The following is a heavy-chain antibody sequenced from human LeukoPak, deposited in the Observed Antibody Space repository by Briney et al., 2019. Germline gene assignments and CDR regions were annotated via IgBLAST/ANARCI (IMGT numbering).Heavy chain of an antibody. CDR2: IGGSGDTT. V-gene: IGHV3-23*01. J-gene: IGHJ4*02. CDR3: VEDVVVIVTAKPGI. Sequence: GGSLRLSCAASGFPFSRHSMNWVRQAPGKGLEWVSSIGGSGDTTYYADAVKGRFTISRDNSKNTLYLQMNSLRVDDTAVYYCVEDVVVIVTAKPGIWGQGTLVTVSS. D-gene: IGHD2-15*01. CDR1: GFPFSRHS.